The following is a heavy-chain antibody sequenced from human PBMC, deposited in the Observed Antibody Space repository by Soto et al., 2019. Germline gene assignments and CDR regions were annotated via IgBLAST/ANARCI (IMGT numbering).Heavy chain of an antibody. CDR1: EFTFSGRS. V-gene: IGHV3-74*01. D-gene: IGHD3-10*01. J-gene: IGHJ6*03. CDR3: ARGWFGPDV. Sequence: VQLVESGGGLVQPGGSLRLSCAASEFTFSGRSVHWARQAPGKGLVWVSGIDKVGTDSTYADTVKGRFTSSRDNAKNTVYLQMNSLRVEDTAIYYCARGWFGPDVWGKGTTVTVSS. CDR2: IDKVGTDS.